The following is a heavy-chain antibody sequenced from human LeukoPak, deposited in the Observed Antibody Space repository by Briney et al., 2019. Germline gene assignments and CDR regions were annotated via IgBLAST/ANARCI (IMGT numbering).Heavy chain of an antibody. CDR1: GFTFSSYG. CDR3: ARGYSSSWYPFYFDY. CDR2: ISSSSSYI. D-gene: IGHD6-13*01. V-gene: IGHV3-21*01. Sequence: GGSLRLSCAASGFTFSSYGMNWVRQAPGKGLEWVSSISSSSSYIYYADSVKGRFTISRDNSKNTLYLQMNSLRAEDTAVHYCARGYSSSWYPFYFDYWGQGTLVTVSS. J-gene: IGHJ4*02.